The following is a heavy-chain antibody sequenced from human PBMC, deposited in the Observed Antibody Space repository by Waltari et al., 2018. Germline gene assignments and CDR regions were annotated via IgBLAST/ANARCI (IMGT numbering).Heavy chain of an antibody. D-gene: IGHD3-22*01. CDR2: IYTSGST. Sequence: QVQLQESGPGLVKPSETLSLTCTVSGGSISSYYWSWIRQPAGKGLEWIGRIYTSGSTNDNPSLKSRVTMSVDTSKNQFSLKLSSVTAADTAVYYCARGGIYYYDSSGYKSAQYYYYYYGMDVWGQGTTVTVSS. CDR1: GGSISSYY. J-gene: IGHJ6*02. V-gene: IGHV4-4*07. CDR3: ARGGIYYYDSSGYKSAQYYYYYYGMDV.